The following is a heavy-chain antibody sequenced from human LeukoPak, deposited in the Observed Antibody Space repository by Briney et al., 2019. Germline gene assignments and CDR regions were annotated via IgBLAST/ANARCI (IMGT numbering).Heavy chain of an antibody. Sequence: PVGSLRLSCAASGFTVSSNYMSWVRQAPGKGLEWVSVIYSGGSTYYADSLKGRFTISRDNSKNTLYLQMNSLRAEDTAVYYCARDRVVPAAGGSYYFDYWGQGTLVTASS. V-gene: IGHV3-53*01. J-gene: IGHJ4*02. D-gene: IGHD2-2*01. CDR3: ARDRVVPAAGGSYYFDY. CDR2: IYSGGST. CDR1: GFTVSSNY.